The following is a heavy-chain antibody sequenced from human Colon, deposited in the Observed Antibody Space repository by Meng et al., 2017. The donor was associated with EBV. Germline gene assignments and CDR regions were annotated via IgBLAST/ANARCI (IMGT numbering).Heavy chain of an antibody. CDR3: SRGVDSYKLGNL. Sequence: QVQSRREGEVRLESLETLSHASVVYCGSLSDYCCSRIRQYPGRGLEWIGEIHPSGSIFYNPSLQSRVTISVDTSKNQFSLNLNSVTAADTAVYFCSRGVDSYKLGNLWGRGTLVTVSS. CDR1: CGSLSDYC. CDR2: IHPSGSI. V-gene: IGHV4-34*02. D-gene: IGHD7-27*01. J-gene: IGHJ2*01.